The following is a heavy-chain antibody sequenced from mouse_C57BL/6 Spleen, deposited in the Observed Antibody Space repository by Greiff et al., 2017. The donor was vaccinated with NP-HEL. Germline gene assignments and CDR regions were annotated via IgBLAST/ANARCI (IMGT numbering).Heavy chain of an antibody. CDR1: GYTFTSYW. CDR2: IDPSDSYT. J-gene: IGHJ4*01. Sequence: VQLQQPGAELVMPGASVKLSCKASGYTFTSYWMHWVKQRPGQGLEWIGEIDPSDSYTNYNQTFKGKSTLTVDKSSSTAYMQLSSLTSEDSAVYYCATSPIDMDYWGQGTSVTVSS. CDR3: ATSPIDMDY. V-gene: IGHV1-69*01. D-gene: IGHD6-5*01.